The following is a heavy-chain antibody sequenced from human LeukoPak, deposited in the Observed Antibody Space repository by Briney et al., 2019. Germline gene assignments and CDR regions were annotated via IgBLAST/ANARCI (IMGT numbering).Heavy chain of an antibody. CDR2: LNGDDSST. V-gene: IGHV3-74*03. J-gene: IGHJ5*02. D-gene: IGHD6-25*01. CDR3: ARALAAPRDWFDP. Sequence: GGSLRLSCEASGFTFSRYWMHWVRQAPGKGLVWVSGLNGDDSSTMYADSVKGRFTISRDNAKNTLYLQMNSLRAEDTAVYYCARALAAPRDWFDPWGQGTLVTVSS. CDR1: GFTFSRYW.